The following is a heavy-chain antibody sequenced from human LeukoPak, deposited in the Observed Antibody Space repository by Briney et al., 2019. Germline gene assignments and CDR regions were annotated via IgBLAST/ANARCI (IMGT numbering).Heavy chain of an antibody. V-gene: IGHV4-61*02. CDR1: GGSISSGSYY. Sequence: EPSQTLSLTCTVSGGSISSGSYYWSWIRQPAGKGLEWIGRIYTSGSTNYNPSLKSRVTISVDTSKNQFSLKLSSVTAADTAVYYCARGFVMVRGVINNWFDPWGQGTLVTVSS. CDR2: IYTSGST. J-gene: IGHJ5*02. D-gene: IGHD3-10*01. CDR3: ARGFVMVRGVINNWFDP.